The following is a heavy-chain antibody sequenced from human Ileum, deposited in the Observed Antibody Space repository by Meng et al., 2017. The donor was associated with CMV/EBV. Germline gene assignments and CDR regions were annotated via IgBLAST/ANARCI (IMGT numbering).Heavy chain of an antibody. CDR3: ARDGLNERYFDY. Sequence: SCKASGYTFTSNNLIWVRQAPGQGPEWMGWINTNTGSPTYARDFTGRFVFSLDTSVSTAYLQISGLKTEDTAVYYCARDGLNERYFDYWGQGTLVTVSS. CDR1: GYTFTSNN. V-gene: IGHV7-4-1*02. CDR2: INTNTGSP. J-gene: IGHJ4*02.